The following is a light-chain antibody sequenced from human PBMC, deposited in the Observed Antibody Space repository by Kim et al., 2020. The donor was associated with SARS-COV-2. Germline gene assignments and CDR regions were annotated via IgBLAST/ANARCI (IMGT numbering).Light chain of an antibody. CDR2: DVT. J-gene: IGLJ2*01. V-gene: IGLV2-14*03. CDR3: SSYTSSSTLV. CDR1: SGDVGGYNY. Sequence: QSALTQPGSMSGSPGQSITISCTGTSGDVGGYNYVSWYQQHPGKAPKLMIYDVTNRPSGVSNRFSGSKSGNTASLTISGLQAEDEADYYCSSYTSSSTLVFGGGTKLTVL.